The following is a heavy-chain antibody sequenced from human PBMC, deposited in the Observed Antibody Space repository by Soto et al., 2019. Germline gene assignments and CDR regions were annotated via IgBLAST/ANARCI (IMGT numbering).Heavy chain of an antibody. J-gene: IGHJ6*02. D-gene: IGHD2-21*02. Sequence: QVQLVESGGGLVKPGGSLRLSCAASGFTFSDYYMSWIRQAPGKGLEWVSYISSSGSTIYYADSVKGRFTISRDNAKNSLYLQMNSLRAEDTAVYYCARESIVVVTAKILGDYYYYYYGMDVWGQGTTVTVSS. CDR3: ARESIVVVTAKILGDYYYYYYGMDV. CDR2: ISSSGSTI. CDR1: GFTFSDYY. V-gene: IGHV3-11*01.